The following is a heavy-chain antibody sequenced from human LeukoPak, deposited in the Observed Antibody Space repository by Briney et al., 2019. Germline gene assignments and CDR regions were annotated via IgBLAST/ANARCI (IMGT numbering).Heavy chain of an antibody. J-gene: IGHJ4*02. V-gene: IGHV3-73*01. CDR2: IRSKANNYAT. D-gene: IGHD3-10*01. CDR1: GFTFSGSA. Sequence: GGSLRLSCAASGFTFSGSAMHWVRQASGKGLEWVGRIRSKANNYATAYAASVEGRFTVSRDDSKNTAYLQMNSLKTEDTDMYYCTSHYGSGGYYQIYWGQGTLVTVSS. CDR3: TSHYGSGGYYQIY.